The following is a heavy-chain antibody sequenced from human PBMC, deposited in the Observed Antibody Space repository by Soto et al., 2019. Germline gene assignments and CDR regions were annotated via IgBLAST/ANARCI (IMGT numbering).Heavy chain of an antibody. D-gene: IGHD2-2*01. Sequence: ASVKVSCKASGYTFTSYAMHWVRQAPGQRLEWMGWINAGNGNTKYSQKFQGRVTITRDTSASTAYMELSSLRSEDTAVYYCARDQKVVPAAPTGFSYYYGMDVWGQGTTVTVSS. CDR3: ARDQKVVPAAPTGFSYYYGMDV. CDR1: GYTFTSYA. V-gene: IGHV1-3*01. CDR2: INAGNGNT. J-gene: IGHJ6*02.